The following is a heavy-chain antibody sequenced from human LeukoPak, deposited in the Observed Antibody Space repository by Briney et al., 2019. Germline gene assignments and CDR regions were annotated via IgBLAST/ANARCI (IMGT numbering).Heavy chain of an antibody. D-gene: IGHD2-15*01. Sequence: PGGSLRLSCAASGFTYSSYGMHWVRQAPGKGLEWVAVISYDGSNKYYADSVKGRFTISRDNSKNTLYLQVNSLRAEDTAVYYCAKELVTATRKVSYEFDYWGQGTLVTVSS. V-gene: IGHV3-30*18. CDR1: GFTYSSYG. CDR2: ISYDGSNK. CDR3: AKELVTATRKVSYEFDY. J-gene: IGHJ4*01.